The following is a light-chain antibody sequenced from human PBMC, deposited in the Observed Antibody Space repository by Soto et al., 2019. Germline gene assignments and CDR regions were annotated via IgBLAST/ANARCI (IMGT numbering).Light chain of an antibody. CDR2: DAS. J-gene: IGKJ1*01. V-gene: IGKV1-5*01. CDR3: QQYNDYWT. CDR1: QSITTW. Sequence: IPMNQSPSTLSATERDRVVITCRASQSITTWLAWYQQKPAKAPKLLIYDASSLESGVPSRFSGSGSGTEFTLTISSLQPDDFATYYCQQYNDYWTFGQGTKVAIK.